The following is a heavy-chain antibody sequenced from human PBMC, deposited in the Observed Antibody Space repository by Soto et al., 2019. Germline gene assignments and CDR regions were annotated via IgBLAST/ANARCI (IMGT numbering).Heavy chain of an antibody. V-gene: IGHV2-5*02. CDR2: IYWDGDK. CDR3: AHRATMTIFGLIIDNGIWCDP. Sequence: QINLIESGPTLVKSTQTLTRTCTFSGFSLSTSGAAVGWVRQPPGRALEWLALIYWDGDKRYNASLGNRLTITKDTSMNQMVLTLTNVDHADTATYYCAHRATMTIFGLIIDNGIWCDPWGQGTRVIVSS. D-gene: IGHD3-3*01. CDR1: GFSLSTSGAA. J-gene: IGHJ5*02.